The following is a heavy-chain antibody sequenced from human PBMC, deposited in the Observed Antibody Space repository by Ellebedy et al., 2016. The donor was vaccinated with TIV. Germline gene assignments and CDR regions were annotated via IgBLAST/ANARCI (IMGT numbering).Heavy chain of an antibody. J-gene: IGHJ4*02. Sequence: GESLKISCAASGFTFSSYSIIWVRHAPGKGLEWVANIKQDGSEKYYVDSVKGRFTISRDNAKNTLYLQMNSLRDEDTAVYYCARDKDSSGWLYFDYWGQGTLVTVSS. V-gene: IGHV3-7*01. D-gene: IGHD6-19*01. CDR1: GFTFSSYS. CDR3: ARDKDSSGWLYFDY. CDR2: IKQDGSEK.